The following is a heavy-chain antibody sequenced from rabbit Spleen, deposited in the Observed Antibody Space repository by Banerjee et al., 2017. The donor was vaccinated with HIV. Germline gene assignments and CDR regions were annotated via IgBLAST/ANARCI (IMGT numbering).Heavy chain of an antibody. V-gene: IGHV1S7*01. J-gene: IGHJ6*01. CDR1: GFDFSSYY. CDR3: ARGGGL. Sequence: QLKESGGGLVQPGGSLKLSCKGSGFDFSSYYMSWVRQAPGKGLEWIGYIDPVFGSAYYASWVNGRFSISRENTQNTVSLQLNSLTAADPATYFCARGGGLWGPGTLVTVS. CDR2: IDPVFGSA.